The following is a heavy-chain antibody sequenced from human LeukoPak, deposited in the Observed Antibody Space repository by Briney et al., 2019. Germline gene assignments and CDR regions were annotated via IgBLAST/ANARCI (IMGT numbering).Heavy chain of an antibody. CDR1: GFTFSSYA. V-gene: IGHV3-23*01. CDR2: ISGSGGNT. J-gene: IGHJ4*02. CDR3: AKDLTYYYDSSGYYPFDY. Sequence: GGSLRLSCAASGFTFSSYAMSWVRQAPGKGLEWVSAISGSGGNTYYADSVKGRFTISRDNSKNTLYLQMNSLGAEDTAVYYCAKDLTYYYDSSGYYPFDYWGQGTLVTVSS. D-gene: IGHD3-22*01.